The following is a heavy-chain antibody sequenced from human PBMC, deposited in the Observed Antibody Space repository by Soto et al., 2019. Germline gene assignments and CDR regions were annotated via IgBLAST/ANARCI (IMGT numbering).Heavy chain of an antibody. Sequence: QVQLVQSGAEVKKPGASVKVSCKASGYTFTNFGISWVRQAPGQGLEWMGWISAYNGNTNYAQNFQGRVTMTADKSASTADMGPGSLRSDDTAGYYCAGGGAQICYWGQGTLVAVSS. CDR1: GYTFTNFG. D-gene: IGHD3-16*01. CDR2: ISAYNGNT. CDR3: AGGGAQICY. J-gene: IGHJ4*02. V-gene: IGHV1-18*01.